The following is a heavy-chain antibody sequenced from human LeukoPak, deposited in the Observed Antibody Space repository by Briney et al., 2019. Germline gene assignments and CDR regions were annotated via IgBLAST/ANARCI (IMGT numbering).Heavy chain of an antibody. V-gene: IGHV3-48*03. D-gene: IGHD2-2*01. CDR2: ISSSGSTI. CDR3: ARGSSSTNGFYGMDV. CDR1: GFTFSSYE. Sequence: PGGSLRLSSAASGFTFSSYEMNWVRQAPGKGLEWVSYISSSGSTIYYADSVKGRFTISRDNAKNSPYLQMNSLRAEDTAVYYCARGSSSTNGFYGMDVWGQGTTVTVSS. J-gene: IGHJ6*02.